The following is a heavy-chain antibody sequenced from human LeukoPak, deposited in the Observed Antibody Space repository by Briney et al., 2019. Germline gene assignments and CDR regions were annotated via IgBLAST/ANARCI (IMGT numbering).Heavy chain of an antibody. CDR1: GFTFSNNW. D-gene: IGHD6-13*01. V-gene: IGHV3-7*03. J-gene: IGHJ3*02. CDR3: ARVPTYEIAAARVGYAFDI. CDR2: VKKDASEK. Sequence: GGSLRLSCAASGFTFSNNWMTWVRQAPGKGLEWVASVKKDASEKYYVDSVKGRFTISRDNAKNSLYLQMNSLRVEDTAVYYCARVPTYEIAAARVGYAFDIWGQGTMVTVSS.